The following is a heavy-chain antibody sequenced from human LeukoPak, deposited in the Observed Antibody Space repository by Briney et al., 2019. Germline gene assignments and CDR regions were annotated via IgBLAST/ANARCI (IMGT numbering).Heavy chain of an antibody. Sequence: PGRSLRLSCAAAGLTISTYAMHWVRQAPGKGLEWVSVISFDGSNEYYADSVKGRFTISRDNSKNTLYLQMNSLRAEDTAVYYCARDPAFNNIWTYNWFDPWGQGTLVTVSS. CDR1: GLTISTYA. CDR2: ISFDGSNE. J-gene: IGHJ5*02. CDR3: ARDPAFNNIWTYNWFDP. V-gene: IGHV3-30-3*01. D-gene: IGHD1-1*01.